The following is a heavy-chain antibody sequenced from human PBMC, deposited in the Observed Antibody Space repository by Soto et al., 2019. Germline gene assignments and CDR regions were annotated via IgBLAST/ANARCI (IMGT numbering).Heavy chain of an antibody. CDR3: ATTNYYYYYYTMDV. V-gene: IGHV4-39*01. CDR2: IYSSGST. CDR1: GDSISNSTYC. J-gene: IGHJ6*02. Sequence: SETLSLTCTVSGDSISNSTYCWGWIRQSPGKGLEWIGSIYSSGSTHYNPSLKSRVTISVDSSKNQFSLQLRSVTAADTAVYYCATTNYYYYYYTMDVWGQGSTVTVSS.